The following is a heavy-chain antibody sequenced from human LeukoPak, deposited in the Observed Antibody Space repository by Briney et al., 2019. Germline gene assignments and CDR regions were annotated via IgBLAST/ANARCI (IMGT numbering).Heavy chain of an antibody. V-gene: IGHV4-30-2*01. D-gene: IGHD3-3*01. J-gene: IGHJ4*02. Sequence: SETLSLTCTVSGDSLSSGYYYWSWIRQPPGKGLEWIGYIYYNGDTYYNPSLKSRVTISIDRSENQFSLKLNSVTAADTAVYYCARAPGAFCDYWGQGTLVTVSS. CDR3: ARAPGAFCDY. CDR2: IYYNGDT. CDR1: GDSLSSGYYY.